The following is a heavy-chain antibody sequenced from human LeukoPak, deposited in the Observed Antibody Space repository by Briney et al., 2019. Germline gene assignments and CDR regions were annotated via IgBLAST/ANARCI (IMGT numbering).Heavy chain of an antibody. CDR1: GGSISSSSYY. J-gene: IGHJ4*02. V-gene: IGHV4-39*01. Sequence: SETLSLTCTVCGGSISSSSYYWVWIRQPPGEGLEWIATISYSGRTYYNPSLKSRVTISVDTSKNQFSLKLSSVTAADTAVYYCTTNRDGYKPFDYWGQGSLVTVSS. D-gene: IGHD5-24*01. CDR3: TTNRDGYKPFDY. CDR2: ISYSGRT.